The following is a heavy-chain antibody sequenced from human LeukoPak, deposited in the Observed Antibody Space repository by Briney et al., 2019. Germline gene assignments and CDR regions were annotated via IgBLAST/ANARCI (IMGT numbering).Heavy chain of an antibody. CDR3: ARDRAAADLDY. CDR1: GFTFSSYG. V-gene: IGHV3-33*01. J-gene: IGHJ4*02. Sequence: GRSLRLSCAASGFTFSSYGMHWVRQATGKGLEWVAVIWYDGSNKFYADSVKGRFTISRDNSKNTLYLQMNSLRAEDTAVYYCARDRAAADLDYWGQGTLVTVSS. D-gene: IGHD6-13*01. CDR2: IWYDGSNK.